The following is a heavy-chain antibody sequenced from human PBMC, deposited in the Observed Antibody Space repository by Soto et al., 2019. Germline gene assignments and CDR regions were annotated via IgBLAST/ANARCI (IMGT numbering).Heavy chain of an antibody. CDR2: IIPIFGTA. D-gene: IGHD3-22*01. Sequence: QVQLVQSGAEVKKPGSSVKVSCKASGGTFSSYAISWVRQAPGQGLERMGGIIPIFGTANYAQKFQGRVTITADESTSTAYMELSSLRSEDTAVYYCARGVDYYDSSGYYWYFDLWGRGTLVTVSS. CDR3: ARGVDYYDSSGYYWYFDL. CDR1: GGTFSSYA. V-gene: IGHV1-69*12. J-gene: IGHJ2*01.